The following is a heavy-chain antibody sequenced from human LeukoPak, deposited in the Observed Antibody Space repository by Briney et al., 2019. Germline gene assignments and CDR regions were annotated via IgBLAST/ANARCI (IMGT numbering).Heavy chain of an antibody. J-gene: IGHJ3*02. Sequence: SETLSLTCTVSGGSISSYYWSWIRQPPGKGLEWIGYIYYSGSTNYNPSLKSRVTISVDTSKNQFSLKLSSVTAADTAVYYCARQRYDSSGDIHDAFDIWGQGTMVTVSS. CDR1: GGSISSYY. CDR2: IYYSGST. CDR3: ARQRYDSSGDIHDAFDI. V-gene: IGHV4-59*08. D-gene: IGHD3-22*01.